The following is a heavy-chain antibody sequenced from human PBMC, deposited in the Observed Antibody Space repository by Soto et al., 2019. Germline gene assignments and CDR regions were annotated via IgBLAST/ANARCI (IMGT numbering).Heavy chain of an antibody. CDR3: ARGGGXRWLPVFNG. V-gene: IGHV3-33*01. CDR2: IWYDGSNK. CDR1: GFTFSSYG. J-gene: IGHJ4*02. D-gene: IGHD5-18*01. Sequence: QVQLVESGGGVVQPGRSLRLSCAASGFTFSSYGMHWVRQAPGKGLEWVAVIWYDGSNKYYADSVKGRFTISRDNSKNALDQQIDRLSAEDRAVYCFARGGGXRWLPVFNGWGQGTLVAVSS.